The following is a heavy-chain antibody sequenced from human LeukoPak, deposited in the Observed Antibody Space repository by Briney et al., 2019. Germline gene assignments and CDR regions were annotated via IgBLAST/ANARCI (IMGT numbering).Heavy chain of an antibody. CDR3: ARDPGDYGGNRFDY. CDR1: GYTFTGYY. D-gene: IGHD4-23*01. Sequence: ASVKVSCKASGYTFTGYYLHWVRQAPGQGLEWMGWINPNSGGTNYAQKFQGRVTMTRDTSISTAYMESSRLRSDDTAVYYCARDPGDYGGNRFDYWGQGTPVTISS. J-gene: IGHJ4*02. V-gene: IGHV1-2*02. CDR2: INPNSGGT.